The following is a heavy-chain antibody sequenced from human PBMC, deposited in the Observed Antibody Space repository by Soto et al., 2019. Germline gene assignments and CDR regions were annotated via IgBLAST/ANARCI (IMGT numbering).Heavy chain of an antibody. CDR3: ARRKTVTTGHYYYYIDV. CDR1: EFSFSAYG. Sequence: QVQLVESGGGVVRPGRSLRLSCVASEFSFSAYGMHWVRLAPGKGLQWVAVISYDGNDKYYADSVKGRFTISRDDSKNTLYLQMNSLRREDTAIYYCARRKTVTTGHYYYYIDVWSKGTTVTVSS. D-gene: IGHD4-17*01. CDR2: ISYDGNDK. J-gene: IGHJ6*03. V-gene: IGHV3-30*03.